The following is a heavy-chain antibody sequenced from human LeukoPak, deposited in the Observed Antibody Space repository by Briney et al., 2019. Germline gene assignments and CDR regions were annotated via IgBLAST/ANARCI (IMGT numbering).Heavy chain of an antibody. CDR3: ASLGYCSSTSCYDY. D-gene: IGHD2-2*01. V-gene: IGHV4-34*01. CDR2: INHSGST. Sequence: SETLSLTCAVYGGSFSGYYWSWIRQPPGKGLEWIGEINHSGSTNYNPSLKSRVTISVDTSKNQLSLKLSSMTAADTAVYYCASLGYCSSTSCYDYWGQGTLVTVSS. J-gene: IGHJ4*02. CDR1: GGSFSGYY.